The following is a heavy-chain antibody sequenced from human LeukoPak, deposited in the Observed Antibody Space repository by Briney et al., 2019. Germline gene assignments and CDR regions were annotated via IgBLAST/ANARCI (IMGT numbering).Heavy chain of an antibody. Sequence: GESLKISCQASGYGFSTYWVTWIRQAPGRGLEWLGVIYPGASDIKYSPSLEGHVTMSADKSITTAYLQWGSLRASDSAIYYCARAGSGSSSYGLDVWGKGTPVTVSS. CDR2: IYPGASDI. V-gene: IGHV5-51*01. D-gene: IGHD3-10*01. CDR3: ARAGSGSSSYGLDV. J-gene: IGHJ6*04. CDR1: GYGFSTYW.